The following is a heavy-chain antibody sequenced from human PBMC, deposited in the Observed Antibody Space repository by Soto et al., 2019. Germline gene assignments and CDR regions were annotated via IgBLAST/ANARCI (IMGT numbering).Heavy chain of an antibody. CDR3: TRDPLTAVAASDAVDI. CDR1: GFTFSSYG. D-gene: IGHD6-19*01. Sequence: QVQLVESGGGVVQRGGSLRLSCAASGFTFSSYGMHWVRQAPGKGLEWVAVIWYDGSNKYYASSVKGRYTISRDDSKNTVYLQMNSLGAEHTAVYYCTRDPLTAVAASDAVDIWGQGTSVTVSS. V-gene: IGHV3-33*01. J-gene: IGHJ3*02. CDR2: IWYDGSNK.